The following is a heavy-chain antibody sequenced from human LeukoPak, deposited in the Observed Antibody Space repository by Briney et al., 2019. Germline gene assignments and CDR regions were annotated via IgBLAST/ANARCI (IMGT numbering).Heavy chain of an antibody. CDR1: GGTFISYA. J-gene: IGHJ4*02. CDR2: IIPIFGTA. V-gene: IGHV1-69*06. Sequence: SVTVSFKASGGTFISYAISWVRQAPGQGREGMGGIIPIFGTANYAQKFQGRVTITADKSTSTAYMELSSLRSEDTAVYYCARASGADIVVVPAASDYWGQGPLVTVSS. CDR3: ARASGADIVVVPAASDY. D-gene: IGHD2-2*01.